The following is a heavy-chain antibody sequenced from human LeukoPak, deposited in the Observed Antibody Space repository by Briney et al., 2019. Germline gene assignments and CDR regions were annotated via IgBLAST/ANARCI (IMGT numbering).Heavy chain of an antibody. J-gene: IGHJ4*02. Sequence: PGGSLRLSCAASGFTFSSYGMSWVRQAPGKGLVWVSRINSDGSSTNYADSVKGRFTISRDNAKNTLYLQMNSLRVEDTAVYYCARVYVWGNYRHIDYWGQGTLVTVSS. CDR1: GFTFSSYG. CDR3: ARVYVWGNYRHIDY. V-gene: IGHV3-74*01. D-gene: IGHD3-16*02. CDR2: INSDGSST.